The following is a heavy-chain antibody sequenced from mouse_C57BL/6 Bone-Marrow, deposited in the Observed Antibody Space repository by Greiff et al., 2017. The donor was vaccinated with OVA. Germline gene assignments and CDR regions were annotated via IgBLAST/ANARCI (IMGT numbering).Heavy chain of an antibody. V-gene: IGHV1-50*01. CDR2: IDPSDSYT. Sequence: QVQLQQPGAELVKPGASVKLSCKASGYTFTSYWMQWVKQRPGKGLEWIGEIDPSDSYTNYNQKFKGKATLTVDTSSSTAYMQLSSRASEISAVYYCARLWDDFCYWGQGTTLT. D-gene: IGHD4-1*01. CDR3: ARLWDDFCY. J-gene: IGHJ2*01. CDR1: GYTFTSYW.